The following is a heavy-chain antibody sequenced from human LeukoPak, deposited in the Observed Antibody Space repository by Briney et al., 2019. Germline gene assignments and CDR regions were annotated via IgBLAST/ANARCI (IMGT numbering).Heavy chain of an antibody. CDR1: GFTFSSCA. Sequence: GGSLRLSCATSGFTFSSCAMSWVRQAPGKGLEWVSGISGSGGSTYYADSVKGRFTISRDNSKNTLYLQMNSLRAEDTAVYYCAKDHWLSQGEWFDPWGQGTLVTVSS. V-gene: IGHV3-23*01. CDR2: ISGSGGST. CDR3: AKDHWLSQGEWFDP. J-gene: IGHJ5*02. D-gene: IGHD3-16*01.